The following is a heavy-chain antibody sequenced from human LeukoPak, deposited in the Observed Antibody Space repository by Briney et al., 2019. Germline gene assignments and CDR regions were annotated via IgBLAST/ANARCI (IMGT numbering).Heavy chain of an antibody. D-gene: IGHD6-13*01. J-gene: IGHJ4*02. CDR3: ARVLTDSSGWFHFDY. CDR2: IKPSDDST. CDR1: GYSFTNYH. V-gene: IGHV1-46*01. Sequence: GASVKVSCKAFGYSFTNYHVHWVRQAPGQGLEWMGVIKPSDDSTIYAQKFQGTVTMTRDKSTSTVYMELSGLTSEDTAVYYCARVLTDSSGWFHFDYWGQGTLVTVS.